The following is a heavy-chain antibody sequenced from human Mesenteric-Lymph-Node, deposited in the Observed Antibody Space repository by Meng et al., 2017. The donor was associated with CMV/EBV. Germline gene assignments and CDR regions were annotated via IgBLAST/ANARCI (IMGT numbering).Heavy chain of an antibody. CDR2: IYAEDSDA. V-gene: IGHV5-51*01. CDR1: FTNYW. J-gene: IGHJ4*02. D-gene: IGHD3-22*01. Sequence: FTNYWIAWGRQMPRKGLEYMGIIYAEDSDARCSPSFQGQVTISADRSSSTAYLQWSSLKASDTAMYYCARHLEAYDSAGFYFGGGDYWGQGTLVTVSS. CDR3: ARHLEAYDSAGFYFGGGDY.